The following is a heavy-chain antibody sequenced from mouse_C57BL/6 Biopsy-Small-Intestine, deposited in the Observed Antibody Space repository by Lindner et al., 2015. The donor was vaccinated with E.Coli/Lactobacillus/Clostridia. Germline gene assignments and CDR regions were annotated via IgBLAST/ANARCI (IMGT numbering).Heavy chain of an antibody. V-gene: IGHV1-59*01. CDR3: ARTPAMDY. Sequence: VQLQESGAELVRPGTSVKLSCKASGYTFTSHWMLWVKQRPGQGLEWIGVIDPSDSYTDYNHQFKGKATLTADTSSNTAYMQLSSLTSEDSAVYYCARTPAMDYWGQGTSVTVSS. CDR1: GYTFTSHW. J-gene: IGHJ4*01. CDR2: IDPSDSYT.